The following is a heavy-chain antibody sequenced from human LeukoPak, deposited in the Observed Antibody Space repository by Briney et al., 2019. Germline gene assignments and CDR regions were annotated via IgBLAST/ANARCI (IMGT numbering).Heavy chain of an antibody. D-gene: IGHD4-17*01. J-gene: IGHJ4*02. CDR1: GGSISSSSYY. V-gene: IGHV4-39*01. CDR2: IYHSGST. Sequence: PSETLSLTCTVSGGSISSSSYYWGWIRQPPGKGLEWIGSIYHSGSTYYNPSLKSRVTISVGTSKNQFSLKLSSVTAADTAVYYCARQGRDGDYFDYWGQGTLVTVSS. CDR3: ARQGRDGDYFDY.